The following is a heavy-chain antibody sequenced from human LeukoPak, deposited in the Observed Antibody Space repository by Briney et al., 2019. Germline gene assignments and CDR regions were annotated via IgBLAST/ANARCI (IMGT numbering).Heavy chain of an antibody. CDR1: GGSISSGSYY. CDR2: IYYSGTT. D-gene: IGHD2-21*02. CDR3: ARDGSYCGGDCYHPLKYNWFDS. J-gene: IGHJ5*01. V-gene: IGHV4-39*07. Sequence: SETLSLTCTVSGGSISSGSYYWSWLRQPAGKGLEWIGSIYYSGTTCYNPSLQSRVTISVDTSKNQFSLKLSSVTAADTAVYYCARDGSYCGGDCYHPLKYNWFDSWGQGTLVTVSS.